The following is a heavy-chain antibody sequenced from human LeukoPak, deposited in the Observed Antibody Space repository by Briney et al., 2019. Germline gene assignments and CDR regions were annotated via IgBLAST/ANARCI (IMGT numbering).Heavy chain of an antibody. J-gene: IGHJ4*02. V-gene: IGHV3-64D*06. CDR2: ISSIGGTT. D-gene: IGHD5-12*01. CDR1: GFTFSSYA. CDR3: ASTYSGYDYNFDY. Sequence: ARSLRLSCSASGFTFSSYAMHWVRQAPGKGLEYVSSISSIGGTTYYADSVKGRFTFSRDNSKNTLFLQMSSLRTEDTAAYYCASTYSGYDYNFDYWGQGTLVTVSS.